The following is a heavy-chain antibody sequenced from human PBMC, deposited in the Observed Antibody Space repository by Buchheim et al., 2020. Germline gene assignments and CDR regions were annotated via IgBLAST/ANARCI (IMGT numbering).Heavy chain of an antibody. Sequence: EVQLLESGGDLVQPGGSLRLSCTASGFTFSSYAMSWVRQVPGKGLEWLANIKQDGSEKYYVDSVKGRFTISRDNAKNSLYLQMNSLRAGDTAVYYCARRRGDHTHYYFDYWGQGTL. CDR1: GFTFSSYA. V-gene: IGHV3-7*01. D-gene: IGHD5-24*01. J-gene: IGHJ4*02. CDR2: IKQDGSEK. CDR3: ARRRGDHTHYYFDY.